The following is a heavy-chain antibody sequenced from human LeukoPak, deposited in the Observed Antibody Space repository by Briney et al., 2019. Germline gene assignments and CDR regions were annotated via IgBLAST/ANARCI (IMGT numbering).Heavy chain of an antibody. CDR1: GFNFDSYT. Sequence: GGSLRLSCAASGFNFDSYTMTLVGQAPGKGLEWVSSISSGSGHIYYADSMKGRFTISRNNAKSSLYLQMNSLRAEDTAVYYCARFLTVAVVPQRVDCWGQGTLVTVSS. CDR2: ISSGSGHI. V-gene: IGHV3-21*01. CDR3: ARFLTVAVVPQRVDC. J-gene: IGHJ4*02. D-gene: IGHD6-19*01.